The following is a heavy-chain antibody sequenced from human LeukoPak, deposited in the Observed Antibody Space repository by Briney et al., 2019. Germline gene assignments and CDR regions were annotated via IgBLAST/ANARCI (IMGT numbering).Heavy chain of an antibody. CDR3: ANDAGKISY. J-gene: IGHJ4*02. D-gene: IGHD6-13*01. CDR1: GFTFSSYG. CDR2: IWYDGSNK. V-gene: IGHV3-33*06. Sequence: PGGSLRLSCTASGFTFSSYGMQWVRQAPGKGLEWVAVIWYDGSNKYYADSVKGRFTISRDNSKNTLYLQMNSLRAEDTAVYYCANDAGKISYWGQGTLVTVSS.